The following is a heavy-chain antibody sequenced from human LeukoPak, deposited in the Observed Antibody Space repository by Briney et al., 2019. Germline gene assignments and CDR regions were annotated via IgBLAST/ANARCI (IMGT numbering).Heavy chain of an antibody. Sequence: PSETLSLTCAVSGYSISSGYYWGWIRQPPGKGLEWIGSIYHSGSTYYNPSLKSRVTISVDTSKNQFSLKLSSVTAADPAVYYCARGGFAPDYWGQGTLVTVSS. CDR2: IYHSGST. V-gene: IGHV4-38-2*01. CDR3: ARGGFAPDY. D-gene: IGHD3-16*01. J-gene: IGHJ4*02. CDR1: GYSISSGYY.